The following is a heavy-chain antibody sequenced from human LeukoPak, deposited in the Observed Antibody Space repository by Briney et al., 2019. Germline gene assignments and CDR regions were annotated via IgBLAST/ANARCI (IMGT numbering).Heavy chain of an antibody. CDR2: INHSGST. D-gene: IGHD3-10*01. CDR1: GGSFSGYY. Sequence: SETLSLTCAVYGGSFSGYYWSWIRRPPGKGLEWIGEINHSGSTNYNPSLKSRVTISVDTTKNQFSLKLSSVTAADTAVYYCARRKTYYYGSGSRYYFDYWGQGTLVTVSS. J-gene: IGHJ4*02. V-gene: IGHV4-34*01. CDR3: ARRKTYYYGSGSRYYFDY.